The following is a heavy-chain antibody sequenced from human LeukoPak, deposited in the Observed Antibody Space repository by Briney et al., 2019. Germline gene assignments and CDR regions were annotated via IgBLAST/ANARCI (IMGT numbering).Heavy chain of an antibody. CDR2: MNPNSGNT. CDR1: GYTFTSYD. Sequence: ASVKVSCKASGYTFTSYDINWVRQATGQGLGWMGWMNPNSGNTGYAQKFQGRVTMTRNTSISTAYMELSSLRSEDTAVYYCASGVGEGIAAPSRAPFDYWGQGTLVTVSS. D-gene: IGHD6-13*01. J-gene: IGHJ4*02. V-gene: IGHV1-8*01. CDR3: ASGVGEGIAAPSRAPFDY.